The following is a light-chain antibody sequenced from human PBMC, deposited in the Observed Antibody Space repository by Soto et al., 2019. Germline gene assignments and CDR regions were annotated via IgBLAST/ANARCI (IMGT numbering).Light chain of an antibody. CDR1: SSDVGTYEH. V-gene: IGLV2-14*01. Sequence: QSVLTQPASVSGSPGQAITVSCIGTSSDVGTYEHVSWYQQHPGKAPKLIIFEVSVRPSGVSYRFSGSKSGNTASLTISGLQAEDEADYYCTSFTTTKIYVFGTGTKVTVL. CDR2: EVS. J-gene: IGLJ1*01. CDR3: TSFTTTKIYV.